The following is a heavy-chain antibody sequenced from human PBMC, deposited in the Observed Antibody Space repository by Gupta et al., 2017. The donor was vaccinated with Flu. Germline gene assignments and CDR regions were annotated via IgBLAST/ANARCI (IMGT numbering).Heavy chain of an antibody. V-gene: IGHV3-23*01. Sequence: FSEYAMTWVRQAPGKGLEWVSIITTSGDTYYAGSVQGRFKISRDNSKNTLYLQMSSLRAEDTALYFCARRDNVVVVAGLDVWGQGTTVIVSS. CDR3: ARRDNVVVVAGLDV. CDR1: FSEYA. D-gene: IGHD2-15*01. CDR2: ITTSGDT. J-gene: IGHJ6*02.